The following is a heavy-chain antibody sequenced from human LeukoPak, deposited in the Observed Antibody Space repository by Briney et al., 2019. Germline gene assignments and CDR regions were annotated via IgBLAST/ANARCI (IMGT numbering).Heavy chain of an antibody. CDR2: INHSGST. Sequence: SETLSLTCAVYGGSFSGYYWSWIRQPPGKGLEWIGEINHSGSTNYNPSLKSRVTISVDTSKNQFSLKLSSVTAADTAVYYCARGWVWSSGYYGRVGPYYFDYWGQGTLVTVSS. CDR3: ARGWVWSSGYYGRVGPYYFDY. CDR1: GGSFSGYY. V-gene: IGHV4-34*01. J-gene: IGHJ4*02. D-gene: IGHD3-22*01.